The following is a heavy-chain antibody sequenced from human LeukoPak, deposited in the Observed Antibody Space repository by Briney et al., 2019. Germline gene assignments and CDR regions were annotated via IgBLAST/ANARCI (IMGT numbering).Heavy chain of an antibody. CDR2: IYYSGST. J-gene: IGHJ4*02. D-gene: IGHD3-10*01. CDR3: ASAMVRGVIPTKFGY. Sequence: SETLSLTCPVSGGSISSYYWSWIRQPPGKGLEGIGYIYYSGSTNYNPTLKSRVTISVDTSKNQFSLKLSSVTAADTAVYYCASAMVRGVIPTKFGYWGQGTLVTVSS. V-gene: IGHV4-59*12. CDR1: GGSISSYY.